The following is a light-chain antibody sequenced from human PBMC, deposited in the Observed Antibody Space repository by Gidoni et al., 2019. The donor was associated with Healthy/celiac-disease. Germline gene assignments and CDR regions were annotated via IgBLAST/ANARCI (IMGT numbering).Light chain of an antibody. CDR1: SSDVGGYNY. CDR2: DVS. CDR3: CSYAGSYTVV. V-gene: IGLV2-11*01. J-gene: IGLJ2*01. Sequence: QSALTQPRSVSGSPGQSVTISCTGTSSDVGGYNYVSWYQQHPGKAPTLMIYDVSKRPSGVPDRFSGSKSGNPASLTISGLQAEDEADYYCCSYAGSYTVVFGGGTKLTVL.